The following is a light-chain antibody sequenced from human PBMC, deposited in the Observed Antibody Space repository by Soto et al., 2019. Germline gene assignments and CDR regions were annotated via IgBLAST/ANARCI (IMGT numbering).Light chain of an antibody. V-gene: IGKV4-1*01. J-gene: IGKJ2*01. CDR2: WAS. Sequence: DIVMTQSPASLAVSLGEKATINCKSSQSVLYSSNNKNYLAWYQQSPGQPPKLLIYWASTRESGVPDRFSGSGSGTDFTLTITSLQAEDVAVYYCQQYESTPPTFGQGTKLEIK. CDR3: QQYESTPPT. CDR1: QSVLYSSNNKNY.